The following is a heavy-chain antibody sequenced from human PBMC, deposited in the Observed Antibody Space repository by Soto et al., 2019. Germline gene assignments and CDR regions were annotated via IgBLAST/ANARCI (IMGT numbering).Heavy chain of an antibody. Sequence: QVQLQQWGAGLLKPSETLSLTCAVYGGSFSGYYWSWIRQPPGKGLEWIGEINHSGSTNYNPSLKSRVTISVDTSKNQFSLKLSSVTAADTAVYYCARAATVTTGGWFDPWGQGTLVTVSS. CDR2: INHSGST. CDR1: GGSFSGYY. J-gene: IGHJ5*02. V-gene: IGHV4-34*01. D-gene: IGHD4-17*01. CDR3: ARAATVTTGGWFDP.